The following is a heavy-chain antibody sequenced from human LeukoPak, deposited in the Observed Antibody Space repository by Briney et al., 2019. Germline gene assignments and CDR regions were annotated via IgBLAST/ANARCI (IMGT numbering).Heavy chain of an antibody. V-gene: IGHV3-23*01. J-gene: IGHJ5*02. CDR1: GFTVSGNY. CDR2: ISGSGGST. D-gene: IGHD4-17*01. CDR3: AKWGTTVTVVNWFDP. Sequence: GGSLRLSCAASGFTVSGNYMSWVRQAPGKGLEWVSAISGSGGSTYYADSVKGRFTISRDNSKNTLYLQMNSLRAEDTAVYYCAKWGTTVTVVNWFDPWGQGTLVTVSS.